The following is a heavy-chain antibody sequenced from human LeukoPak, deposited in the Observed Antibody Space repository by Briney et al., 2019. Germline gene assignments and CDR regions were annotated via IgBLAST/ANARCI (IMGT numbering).Heavy chain of an antibody. CDR3: ARDPTTRVLLWFGEFPVYMDV. CDR1: GFTFSSYS. Sequence: PGGSLRLSCAASGFTFSSYSMNWVRQAPGKGLEWVSSISSSSSYIYYADSVKGRFTISRDNAKNSLYLQMNSLRAEDTAVYYCARDPTTRVLLWFGEFPVYMDVWGKGTTVTVSS. D-gene: IGHD3-10*01. V-gene: IGHV3-21*01. CDR2: ISSSSSYI. J-gene: IGHJ6*03.